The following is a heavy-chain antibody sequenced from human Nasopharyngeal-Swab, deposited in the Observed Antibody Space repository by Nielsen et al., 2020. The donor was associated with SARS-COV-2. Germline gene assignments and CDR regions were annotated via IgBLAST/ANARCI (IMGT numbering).Heavy chain of an antibody. J-gene: IGHJ5*02. CDR2: IYYSGST. Sequence: SEILSLTCTVSGGSISSSSYYWGWIRQPPGKGLEWIGSIYYSGSTYYNPSLKSRVTISVDTSKNQFSLKLSSVTAAETAVYYCARDWGGGSRNWFDPWGQGTLVTVSS. V-gene: IGHV4-39*07. D-gene: IGHD2-15*01. CDR3: ARDWGGGSRNWFDP. CDR1: GGSISSSSYY.